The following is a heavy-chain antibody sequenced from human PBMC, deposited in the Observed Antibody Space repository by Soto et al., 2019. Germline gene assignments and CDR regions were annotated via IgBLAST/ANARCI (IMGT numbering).Heavy chain of an antibody. CDR2: ISYDGSNK. Sequence: GCLRLACSASGFTFSNYDMHGVRQAPGKGLEWVAVISYDGSNKYYADSVKGRFTISRDNSKNTLYLQINSLRAEDTAVFYCAKDVQFYYDSSGYSWGLPSDAFDIWGQGTMVTV. V-gene: IGHV3-30*18. CDR1: GFTFSNYD. D-gene: IGHD3-22*01. CDR3: AKDVQFYYDSSGYSWGLPSDAFDI. J-gene: IGHJ3*02.